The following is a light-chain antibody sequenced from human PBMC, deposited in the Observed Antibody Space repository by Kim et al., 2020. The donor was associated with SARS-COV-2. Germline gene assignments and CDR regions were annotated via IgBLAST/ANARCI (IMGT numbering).Light chain of an antibody. J-gene: IGKJ2*01. CDR3: QQYGSSLYT. CDR2: GAS. CDR1: QSVSISY. V-gene: IGKV3-20*01. Sequence: LYPGERATLSCRASQSVSISYLAWYQQKPGQAPRLLIYGASSRATVIPDRFSGSGSGTDFTLTISRLEPEDFAVYYCQQYGSSLYTFGQWTKLEIK.